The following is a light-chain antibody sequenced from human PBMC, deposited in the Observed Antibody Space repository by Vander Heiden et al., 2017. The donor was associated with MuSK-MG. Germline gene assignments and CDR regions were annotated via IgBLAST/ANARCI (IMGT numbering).Light chain of an antibody. J-gene: IGKJ5*01. Sequence: DIVLSQSPATPSLSPGERATLSFRASQSVSSYLAWYQKKPGQAPSPLIYDASNRATGIPARCSGSGSGTDLSLTISSIGPEDLAVYYCQQLSNWPPTFGQGTRLEIK. CDR3: QQLSNWPPT. V-gene: IGKV3-11*01. CDR2: DAS. CDR1: QSVSSY.